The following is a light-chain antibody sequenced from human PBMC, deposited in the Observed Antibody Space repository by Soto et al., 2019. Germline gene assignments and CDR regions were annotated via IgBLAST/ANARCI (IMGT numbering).Light chain of an antibody. CDR3: RYYDDTSPFP. V-gene: IGKV3-20*01. CDR1: QLVTGDY. Sequence: LLTQSPCSLSFSQGEGATLYCKASQLVTGDYLAWDRKNPGQATRLLXXYAXTRGTGIPERFSGSGSGRDFTLTISRLEPEDFAVYYCRYYDDTSPFPFGPGTKVDIK. CDR2: YAX. J-gene: IGKJ3*01.